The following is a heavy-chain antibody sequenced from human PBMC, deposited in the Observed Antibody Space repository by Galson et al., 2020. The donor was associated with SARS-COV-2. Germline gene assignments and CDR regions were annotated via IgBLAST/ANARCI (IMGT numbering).Heavy chain of an antibody. Sequence: GGSLRPSCAASGFTFSRYAMSWVRQAPGKGLEWVSAVAGSGASTYYADSVKGRFTISRDNSKSTLYLQMNSLRANDTAVYYCAKDEYYDSSLYQGRSYWGQGTLVTVSS. D-gene: IGHD3-22*01. J-gene: IGHJ4*02. V-gene: IGHV3-23*01. CDR3: AKDEYYDSSLYQGRSY. CDR2: VAGSGAST. CDR1: GFTFSRYA.